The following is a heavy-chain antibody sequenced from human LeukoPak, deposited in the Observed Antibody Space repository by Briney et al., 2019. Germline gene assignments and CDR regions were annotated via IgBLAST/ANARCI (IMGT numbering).Heavy chain of an antibody. J-gene: IGHJ6*03. CDR2: ISSSSSYI. D-gene: IGHD6-13*01. CDR3: AKEGYSRGYYSYYSMDV. V-gene: IGHV3-21*01. CDR1: GFTFSSYS. Sequence: GGSLRLSCAASGFTFSSYSMNWVRQAPGKGLEWVSSISSSSSYIYYADSVKGRFTISRDNSKNNLYVQMNILRAEDTAVYYCAKEGYSRGYYSYYSMDVWGKGTTVTVSS.